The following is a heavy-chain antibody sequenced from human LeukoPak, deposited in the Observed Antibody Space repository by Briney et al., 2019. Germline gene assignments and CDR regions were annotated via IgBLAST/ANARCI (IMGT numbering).Heavy chain of an antibody. CDR2: IYYTGGT. V-gene: IGHV4-59*01. D-gene: IGHD2-15*01. Sequence: SETLSLTCSVSGGSIRSYSWSWIRQPPGKRLEWIGYIYYTGGTNYNPSLKSRVTVSIDTSKNQFSLKLSSVTAADTAVYYCVSQNRYCSGDSCYYYFDYWGQGTLVTISS. CDR1: GGSIRSYS. CDR3: VSQNRYCSGDSCYYYFDY. J-gene: IGHJ4*02.